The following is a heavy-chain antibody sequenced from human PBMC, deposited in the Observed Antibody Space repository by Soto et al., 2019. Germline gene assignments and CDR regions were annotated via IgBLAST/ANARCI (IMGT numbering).Heavy chain of an antibody. J-gene: IGHJ3*01. Sequence: VQMVQSGAEVKEPGSSVKVSCTNPGDTFSHYVMSWVRQAPGQGLEWMGSLAPISGSPNYAERFEGRLTISADAGTSTMYMELRSLKYDDTAVYYCARIGVGSRRWGQGTMVTVSS. CDR2: LAPISGSP. CDR1: GDTFSHYV. CDR3: ARIGVGSRR. D-gene: IGHD1-26*01. V-gene: IGHV1-69*18.